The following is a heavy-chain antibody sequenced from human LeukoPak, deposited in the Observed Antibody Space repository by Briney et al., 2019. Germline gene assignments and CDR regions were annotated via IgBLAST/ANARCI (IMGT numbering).Heavy chain of an antibody. V-gene: IGHV4-59*08. Sequence: PSETLSLTCTVSGGSISSYYWSWIRHPPGKGLEWIGYIYYSGSTNYNPSLKSRVTISVDTSKNQFSLKLSSVTAADTAVYYCARHSLDYGSGSYYVDYWGQGTLVTVSS. J-gene: IGHJ4*02. D-gene: IGHD3-10*01. CDR2: IYYSGST. CDR3: ARHSLDYGSGSYYVDY. CDR1: GGSISSYY.